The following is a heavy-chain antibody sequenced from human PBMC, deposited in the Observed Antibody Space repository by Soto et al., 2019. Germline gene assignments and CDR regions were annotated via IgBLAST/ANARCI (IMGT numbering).Heavy chain of an antibody. CDR2: IHPSGGGS. J-gene: IGHJ4*02. Sequence: ASVKVSCKPSGYTLNTYYLHWVRQAPGQGLEWMGIIHPSGGGSTYAQKFLGRVTMTRDTSTSTVFMELSSLRSADPAVYYCARGGHIAVVTDSFDYWGQGTLVTVSS. D-gene: IGHD2-21*02. V-gene: IGHV1-46*02. CDR3: ARGGHIAVVTDSFDY. CDR1: GYTLNTYY.